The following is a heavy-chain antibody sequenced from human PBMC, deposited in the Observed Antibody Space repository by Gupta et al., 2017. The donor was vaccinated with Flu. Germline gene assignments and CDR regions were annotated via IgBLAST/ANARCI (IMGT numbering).Heavy chain of an antibody. J-gene: IGHJ6*02. CDR1: GFTFDDYA. Sequence: VQLVESGGGWVQPGRSLRLSCAASGFTFDDYALHLVRQVPGKGLEWVSGISWNGDSEDYADSVKGRFTISRDNDKKFLYLQMTTLRPEDTALYYCAASCSSTRCYNSRYNYAMDIWGQGTMVTASS. CDR3: AASCSSTRCYNSRYNYAMDI. CDR2: ISWNGDSE. V-gene: IGHV3-9*01. D-gene: IGHD2-2*01.